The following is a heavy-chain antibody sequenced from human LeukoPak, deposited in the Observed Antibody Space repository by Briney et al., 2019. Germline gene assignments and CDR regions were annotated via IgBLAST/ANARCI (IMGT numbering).Heavy chain of an antibody. Sequence: ASVKVSCKASGYTFTSYGISWVRQAPGQGLEWMGWISAYNGNTNYAQKLQGRVTMTTDTSTSTAYMELRSLRSDDTAVYYCARGPDILTGYPGLHYYYYMDVWGKGTTVTVSS. CDR2: ISAYNGNT. J-gene: IGHJ6*03. CDR3: ARGPDILTGYPGLHYYYYMDV. CDR1: GYTFTSYG. V-gene: IGHV1-18*01. D-gene: IGHD3-9*01.